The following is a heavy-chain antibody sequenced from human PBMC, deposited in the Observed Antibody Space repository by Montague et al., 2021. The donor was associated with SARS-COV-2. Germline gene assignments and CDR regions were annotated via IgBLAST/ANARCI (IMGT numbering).Heavy chain of an antibody. CDR1: GFSLSTSGIC. J-gene: IGHJ3*02. Sequence: PALVKPTQTLTLTCTFSGFSLSTSGICVSWIRQPPGKALEWLALXDWDDDKYYSTSLKTRLTISKDTSKSQVVLTMTNMDPVDTATYYCARIWGATRGDAFDIWGQGTMVSVSS. CDR2: XDWDDDK. V-gene: IGHV2-70*01. D-gene: IGHD1-26*01. CDR3: ARIWGATRGDAFDI.